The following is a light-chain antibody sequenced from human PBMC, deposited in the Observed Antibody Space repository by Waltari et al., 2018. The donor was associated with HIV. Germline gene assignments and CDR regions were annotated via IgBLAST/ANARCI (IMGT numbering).Light chain of an antibody. CDR1: PGAVTSAHY. V-gene: IGLV7-46*01. CDR2: DTS. Sequence: QAVVTQEPSLTVSPGGTVTRTCGSRPGAVTSAHYTYWFQQTPGQAPRTLIYDTSNKHSWTPARFSGSLLGGKAALTLSGAQPEDEAEYYCLLSYGGARVFGGGTKLTVL. J-gene: IGLJ2*01. CDR3: LLSYGGARV.